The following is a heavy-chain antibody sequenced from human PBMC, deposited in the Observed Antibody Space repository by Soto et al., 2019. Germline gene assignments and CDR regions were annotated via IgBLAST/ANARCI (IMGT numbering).Heavy chain of an antibody. CDR3: ATVDYGSGSPGDY. CDR1: GGTFSSYT. D-gene: IGHD3-10*01. J-gene: IGHJ4*02. Sequence: GASVKVSCKASGGTFSSYTISWVRQAPGQGLEWMGRIIPILGIANYAQKFQGRVTITADKSTSTAYMELSSLRSEDTAVYYCATVDYGSGSPGDYWGQGTLVTVSS. V-gene: IGHV1-69*02. CDR2: IIPILGIA.